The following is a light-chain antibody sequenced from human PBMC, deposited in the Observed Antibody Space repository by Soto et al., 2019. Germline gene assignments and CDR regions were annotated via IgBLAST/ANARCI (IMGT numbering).Light chain of an antibody. Sequence: DIQMTQSPSSVSSSVGDRVTITCRAIQDINNWIAWYQQKPGKAPKLLTCGASTLQTGVPSRFSGSGSGTDFTLTITSLQPEDFATYYCQQANSFPLSITFGQGTRLDIK. CDR1: QDINNW. J-gene: IGKJ5*01. CDR2: GAS. V-gene: IGKV1-12*01. CDR3: QQANSFPLSIT.